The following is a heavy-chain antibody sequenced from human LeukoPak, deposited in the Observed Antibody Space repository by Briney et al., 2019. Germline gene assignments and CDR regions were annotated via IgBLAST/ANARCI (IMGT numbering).Heavy chain of an antibody. D-gene: IGHD5-18*01. CDR2: INHSGST. J-gene: IGHJ4*02. Sequence: SETLSLTCAVYGGSFSGYYWSWIRQPPGKGLEWIGEINHSGSTNYNPSLKSRVTISVDTSKNQFSLKLSSVTAADTAVYYCARGRYSYGIWGQGTLVTVSS. V-gene: IGHV4-34*01. CDR3: ARGRYSYGI. CDR1: GGSFSGYY.